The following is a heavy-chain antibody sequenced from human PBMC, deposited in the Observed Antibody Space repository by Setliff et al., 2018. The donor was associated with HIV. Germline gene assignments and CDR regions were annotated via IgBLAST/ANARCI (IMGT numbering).Heavy chain of an antibody. J-gene: IGHJ3*02. D-gene: IGHD1-1*01. Sequence: SLKISCVASGFTIDNYGMGWVRQAPGKGPEWVSGITRGGSTETYGDSVEGRFTISRDDAKNSLYLQMNSLRVEDTALYYCVRDPTASGGRPDAFDIWGQGTLVTVSS. CDR1: GFTIDNYG. CDR3: VRDPTASGGRPDAFDI. CDR2: ITRGGSTE. V-gene: IGHV3-20*04.